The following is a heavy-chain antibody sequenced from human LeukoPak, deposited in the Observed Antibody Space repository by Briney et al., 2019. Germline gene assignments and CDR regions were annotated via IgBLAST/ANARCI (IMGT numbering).Heavy chain of an antibody. J-gene: IGHJ3*02. CDR1: GFTFSSYT. CDR3: AREEGSGLGDAFDI. D-gene: IGHD6-19*01. CDR2: LSSNNYYI. V-gene: IGHV3-21*01. Sequence: GGSLRLSCAASGFTFSSYTMNWVRQAPGKGLEWVSSLSSNNYYIYYADSMKGRFTVSRDNAKNSLYLQMTSLRADDTAIYYCAREEGSGLGDAFDIWGQGTMVTVSS.